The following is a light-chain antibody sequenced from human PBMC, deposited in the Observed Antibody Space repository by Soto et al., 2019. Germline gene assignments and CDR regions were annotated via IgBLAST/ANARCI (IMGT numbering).Light chain of an antibody. V-gene: IGLV2-14*01. Sequence: QSALTQPASVSGSLGQSITISCTGTSSDLASYNYISWYQQHPGKAPTLVIYEVTNRPSGVSNRFSGSKSGNTASLIISGLQAEDVADYYCNPFTDRSLYVFGAGTKATVL. J-gene: IGLJ1*01. CDR1: SSDLASYNY. CDR2: EVT. CDR3: NPFTDRSLYV.